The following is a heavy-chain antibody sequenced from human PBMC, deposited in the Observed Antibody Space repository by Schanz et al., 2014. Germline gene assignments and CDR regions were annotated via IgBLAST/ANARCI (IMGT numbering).Heavy chain of an antibody. D-gene: IGHD4-17*01. Sequence: QVPLQESGPGLVKPSGTLSLTCAVSGGSISNANWWSWVRQPPGKGLQWIGEVYHSGGTNYNPSLKSRVTISLDVSKTLFSLRLTSVTAADTAVYFCARDPYGKNSGDFDYWGQGTLVTVSS. CDR1: GGSISNANW. CDR2: VYHSGGT. CDR3: ARDPYGKNSGDFDY. J-gene: IGHJ4*02. V-gene: IGHV4-4*02.